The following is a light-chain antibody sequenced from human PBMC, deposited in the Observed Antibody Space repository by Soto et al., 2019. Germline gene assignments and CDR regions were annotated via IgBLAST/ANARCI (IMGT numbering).Light chain of an antibody. J-gene: IGKJ1*01. Sequence: EIVMTQSPATLSVSPGERATLSCRASQSVRSNLAWYQQKPGQAPRLLIYGASSRATGIPGRFSGSGSGTEFALTISSLQPDDFATYYCQQYNTYSPERTFGQGTKVYIK. V-gene: IGKV3-15*01. CDR2: GAS. CDR1: QSVRSN. CDR3: QQYNTYSPERT.